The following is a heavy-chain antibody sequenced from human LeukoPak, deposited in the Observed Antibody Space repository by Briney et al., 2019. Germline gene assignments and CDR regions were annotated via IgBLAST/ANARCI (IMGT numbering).Heavy chain of an antibody. J-gene: IGHJ5*02. CDR3: ARVPNDIAVADA. CDR1: GYTFTSYG. Sequence: GASVKVSCKASGYTFTSYGISWGRQAPGQGLEWMGWISAHNGNTNYAQKLQGRVTMTTDTSTSTPYMELRSLRSHATAVYYCARVPNDIAVADAWGQGTLVTVSS. V-gene: IGHV1-18*01. CDR2: ISAHNGNT. D-gene: IGHD6-19*01.